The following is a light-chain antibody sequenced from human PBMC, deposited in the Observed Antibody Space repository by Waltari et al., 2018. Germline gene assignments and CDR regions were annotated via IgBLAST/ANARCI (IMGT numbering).Light chain of an antibody. V-gene: IGKV3D-20*01. Sequence: EIVLTQSPATLSLSPGERATLSCRASQSVSSSYLAWYQQKPGLAPRRLIYDASSRATGIPDRFSGSGSGTDFTLTISRLEPEDFAVYYCQQYGSSPYTFGQGTKMEIK. CDR2: DAS. J-gene: IGKJ2*01. CDR1: QSVSSSY. CDR3: QQYGSSPYT.